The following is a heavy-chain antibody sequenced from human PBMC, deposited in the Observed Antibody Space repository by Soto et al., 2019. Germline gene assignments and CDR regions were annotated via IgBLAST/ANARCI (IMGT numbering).Heavy chain of an antibody. CDR1: GGSISSYY. V-gene: IGHV4-59*08. D-gene: IGHD2-2*02. CDR2: IYYSGST. CDR3: ASLKDIVVVPAAITLPGWFDP. Sequence: QVQLQESGPGLVKPSETLSLTCTVSGGSISSYYWSWIRQPPGRGLEWIGYIYYSGSTNYNPSPKSRVPISVDTSKNQFSLKLSSVTAADTAVYYCASLKDIVVVPAAITLPGWFDPWGQGTLVTVSS. J-gene: IGHJ5*02.